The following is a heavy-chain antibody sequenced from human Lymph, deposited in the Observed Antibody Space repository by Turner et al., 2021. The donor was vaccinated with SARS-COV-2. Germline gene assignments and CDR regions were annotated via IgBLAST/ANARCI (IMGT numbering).Heavy chain of an antibody. D-gene: IGHD3-3*01. V-gene: IGHV1-2*02. CDR1: GYTFTGYY. CDR3: ARDVERYNDFWSGYSGGYGLDV. J-gene: IGHJ6*02. Sequence: QVHLLPSGAEVKKPGASVKVSCKASGYTFTGYYMHWVRQAPGQGLEWMGWINPNSGGTNYAQKFQGRVTMTRDTSISTAYMELSRLRSDDTAVYYCARDVERYNDFWSGYSGGYGLDVWGQGTTVTVSS. CDR2: INPNSGGT.